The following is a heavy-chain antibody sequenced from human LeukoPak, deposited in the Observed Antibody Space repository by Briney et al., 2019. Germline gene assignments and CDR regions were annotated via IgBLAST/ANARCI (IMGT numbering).Heavy chain of an antibody. V-gene: IGHV3-7*01. Sequence: GGSLRLSCAASGFTFSSYGMSWVRQAPGKGLEWVANIKQDGSEKYYVDSVKGRFTISRDNAKNSLYLQMNSLRAEDTAVYYCARDGAYYYDSSGYYSYDYWGQGTLVTVSS. CDR1: GFTFSSYG. CDR3: ARDGAYYYDSSGYYSYDY. CDR2: IKQDGSEK. D-gene: IGHD3-22*01. J-gene: IGHJ4*02.